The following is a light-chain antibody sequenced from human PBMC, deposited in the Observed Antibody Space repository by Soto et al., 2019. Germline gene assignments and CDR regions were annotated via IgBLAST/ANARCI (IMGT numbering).Light chain of an antibody. CDR1: HSISTY. V-gene: IGKV1-39*01. CDR3: QQCYSSPYW. J-gene: IGKJ1*01. Sequence: DIQLTQSPSSLSASVGDRVTITCRASHSISTYLNWYQQKPGKAPSLPIYTTSSLQSGVPSRFRGSGSGTDFTLTIGGLQSADGAIYDCQQCYSSPYWFGLGNKVQTK. CDR2: TTS.